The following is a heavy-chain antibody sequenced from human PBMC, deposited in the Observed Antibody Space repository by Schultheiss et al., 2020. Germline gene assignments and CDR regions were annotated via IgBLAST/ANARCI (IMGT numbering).Heavy chain of an antibody. V-gene: IGHV2-5*08. CDR2: IDWDDDK. Sequence: SCPTLVKPTQTLTLTCTFSGFSLSTSGMCVSWIRQPPGKALEWLALIDWDDDKRYSPSLESRLTITKDTSKNEVVITLTNMDPVDTATYYCARQYSSGWPYYYYGMDVWGQGTTVTVSS. J-gene: IGHJ6*02. CDR3: ARQYSSGWPYYYYGMDV. CDR1: GFSLSTSGMC. D-gene: IGHD6-19*01.